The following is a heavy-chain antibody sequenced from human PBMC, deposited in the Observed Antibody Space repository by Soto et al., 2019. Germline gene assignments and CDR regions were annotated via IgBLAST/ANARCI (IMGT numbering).Heavy chain of an antibody. Sequence: SETLSLTCTVSGGSISSYYWSWIRQPPGKGLEWIGEIHHSGSTNYNPSLKSRVTISVDKSKNQFSLKLSSVTAADAAVYYCAMTTILYDITGYLFDYWGQGTLVT. CDR3: AMTTILYDITGYLFDY. J-gene: IGHJ4*02. V-gene: IGHV4-59*12. CDR1: GGSISSYY. CDR2: IHHSGST. D-gene: IGHD3-22*01.